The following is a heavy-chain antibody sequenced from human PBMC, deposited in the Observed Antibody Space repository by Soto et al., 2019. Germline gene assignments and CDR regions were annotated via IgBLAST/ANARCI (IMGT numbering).Heavy chain of an antibody. CDR1: GYTLTELS. Sequence: GASVKVSCKVSGYTLTELSMHWVRQAPGKGLEWMGGFDPEDGETIYAQKFQGRVTMTEDTSTDTAYMELSSLRSEDTAVYYCATDFSIRDVWGSYRYTPLDYWGQGTLVTVSS. J-gene: IGHJ4*02. CDR3: ATDFSIRDVWGSYRYTPLDY. D-gene: IGHD3-16*02. V-gene: IGHV1-24*01. CDR2: FDPEDGET.